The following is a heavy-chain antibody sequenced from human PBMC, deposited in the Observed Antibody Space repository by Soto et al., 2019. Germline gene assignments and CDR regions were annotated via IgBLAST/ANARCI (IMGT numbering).Heavy chain of an antibody. CDR3: AMVDVYVTPSPQDV. CDR1: GYIFTSYG. Sequence: QVQLVQSGAAVKNPGASVKVSCKTSGYIFTSYGIGWARQAPGQGLEWMGWINTYNGKTNYAQNLQGRVTLTTDTSTSTAYMELRSLRSNDTAIYYCAMVDVYVTPSPQDVWGQGTTVTVSS. D-gene: IGHD3-16*01. V-gene: IGHV1-18*01. CDR2: INTYNGKT. J-gene: IGHJ6*02.